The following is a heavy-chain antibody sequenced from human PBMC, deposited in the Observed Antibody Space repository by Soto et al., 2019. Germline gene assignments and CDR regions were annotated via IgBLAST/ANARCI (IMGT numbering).Heavy chain of an antibody. J-gene: IGHJ1*01. V-gene: IGHV3-23*01. CDR2: ISGSGSGT. CDR3: AKDVYTWAMIAVGY. D-gene: IGHD3-22*01. Sequence: SLRHSDSNSRFNVKSLAMTWRRQIQGKGLEWVATISGSGSGTYYSDSVRGRFTISRDNSRNTLYLQMNTLRAEDTVIYFCAKDVYTWAMIAVGYGGQG. CDR1: RFNVKSLA.